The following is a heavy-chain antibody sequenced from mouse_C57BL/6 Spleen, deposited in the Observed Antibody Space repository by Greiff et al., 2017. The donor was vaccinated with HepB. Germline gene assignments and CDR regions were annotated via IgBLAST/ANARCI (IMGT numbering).Heavy chain of an antibody. V-gene: IGHV1-53*01. CDR3: TRETAYYSENYFDY. D-gene: IGHD2-12*01. CDR1: GYTFTSYW. Sequence: QVQLQQPGTELVKPGASVKLSCKASGYTFTSYWMHWVKQRPGQGLEWIGIINPSNGGTNYNEKFKGKATLTVDKSSSTAYMQLSSLTSEDSAVYFCTRETAYYSENYFDYWGQGTTLTVSS. CDR2: INPSNGGT. J-gene: IGHJ2*01.